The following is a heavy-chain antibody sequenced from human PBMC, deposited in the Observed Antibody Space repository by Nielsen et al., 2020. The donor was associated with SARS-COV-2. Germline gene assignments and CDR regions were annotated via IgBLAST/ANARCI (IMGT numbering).Heavy chain of an antibody. CDR3: ARGDLVVVPSPLLGLGPIFYYFCLDV. CDR1: GDSVSSHDW. V-gene: IGHV4-4*02. J-gene: IGHJ6*03. CDR2: VSHGGST. D-gene: IGHD2-2*02. Sequence: SETLSLTCAVSGDSVSSHDWWTWVRQSPGKGLEWIGEVSHGGSTNYNPSLKSRVTLSMDKSKNQFSLRLTSVSAADTAVYFCARGDLVVVPSPLLGLGPIFYYFCLDVWGKGTTVIVSS.